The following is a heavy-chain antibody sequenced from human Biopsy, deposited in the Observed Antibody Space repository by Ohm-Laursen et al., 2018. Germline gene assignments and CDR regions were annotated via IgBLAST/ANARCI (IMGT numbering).Heavy chain of an antibody. CDR2: IYWSNDK. Sequence: TQTLTLTCTFSGFSLSTTEVGVGWIRQAPGKALEWLALIYWSNDKRYSPSLKSRLTITKDTSKNQVVLTMTNMDPVDTATYYCAHERRWRNFDYWGQGTLVTVSS. CDR3: AHERRWRNFDY. CDR1: GFSLSTTEVG. J-gene: IGHJ4*02. D-gene: IGHD4-23*01. V-gene: IGHV2-5*01.